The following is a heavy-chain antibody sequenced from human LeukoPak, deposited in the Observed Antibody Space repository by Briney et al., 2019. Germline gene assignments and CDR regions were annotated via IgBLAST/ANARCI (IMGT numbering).Heavy chain of an antibody. CDR1: RFTFSNYG. V-gene: IGHV3-33*01. D-gene: IGHD3-22*01. CDR3: TRGNYESSGYPDY. Sequence: PGRSLRLSCAASRFTFSNYGMHWVRQAPGKGLEWVAVIWYDGSNKYYADSVKGRFTISRDNSKNTLYLQMNSLRAEDTAVYYCTRGNYESSGYPDYWGQGTLVTVSS. CDR2: IWYDGSNK. J-gene: IGHJ4*02.